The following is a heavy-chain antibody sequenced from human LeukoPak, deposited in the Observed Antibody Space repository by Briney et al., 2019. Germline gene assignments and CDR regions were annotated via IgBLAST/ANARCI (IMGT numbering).Heavy chain of an antibody. J-gene: IGHJ5*02. D-gene: IGHD6-19*01. CDR3: AKGKYSSGRYNWFDP. CDR2: ISGDSTYI. V-gene: IGHV3-21*04. Sequence: GGSLRLSCAGSGFTFSRHNMNWVRQAPGKGLEWISSISGDSTYIHYADSVKGRFTISRDNSKNTLYLQMNSLRAEDTAVYYCAKGKYSSGRYNWFDPWGQGTLVTVSS. CDR1: GFTFSRHN.